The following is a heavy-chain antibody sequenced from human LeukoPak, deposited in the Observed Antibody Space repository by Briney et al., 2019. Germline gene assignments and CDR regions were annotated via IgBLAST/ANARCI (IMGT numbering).Heavy chain of an antibody. V-gene: IGHV3-30*01. CDR1: GFTFSSYA. CDR2: ISYDGSNK. CDR3: ARGGIQLWTQYYFDY. Sequence: GGSLRLSCAASGFTFSSYAMHWVRQAPGKELKWVAVISYDGSNKYYADSVKGRFTIYRDNSKNTLYLQMNSLRAEDTAVYYCARGGIQLWTQYYFDYWGQGTLVTVSS. D-gene: IGHD5-18*01. J-gene: IGHJ4*02.